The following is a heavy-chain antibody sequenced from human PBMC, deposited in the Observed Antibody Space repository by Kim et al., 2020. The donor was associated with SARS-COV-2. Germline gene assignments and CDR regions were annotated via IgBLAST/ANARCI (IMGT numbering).Heavy chain of an antibody. Sequence: SVKVSCKASGGTFSNFAISWVRQAPGQGPEWMGGIIPIFATAIHAHQFQGRVTITADESTNTAYMELSSLRSEDTAVYYCARDSDYYYYYGMDVWGQGT. D-gene: IGHD6-19*01. CDR1: GGTFSNFA. CDR2: IIPIFATA. CDR3: ARDSDYYYYYGMDV. V-gene: IGHV1-69*13. J-gene: IGHJ6*02.